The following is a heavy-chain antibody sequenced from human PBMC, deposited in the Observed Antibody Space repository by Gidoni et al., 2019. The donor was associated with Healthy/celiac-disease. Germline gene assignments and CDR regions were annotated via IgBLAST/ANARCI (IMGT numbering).Heavy chain of an antibody. CDR1: GGTFSSYA. CDR2: IIPNFGTA. D-gene: IGHD3-3*01. J-gene: IGHJ6*03. V-gene: IGHV1-69*01. CDR3: ATVLAYYERRVGKTSVPNYYYYYYMDV. Sequence: QVQLVQSGAEVTTHGSSVKVSCKASGGTFSSYAISWVRQAPGKGLEWMGGIIPNFGTANYAQKFQCRVTITEDESTSTAYMELSSLRSEDTAVYYCATVLAYYERRVGKTSVPNYYYYYYMDVWGKGTTVTVSS.